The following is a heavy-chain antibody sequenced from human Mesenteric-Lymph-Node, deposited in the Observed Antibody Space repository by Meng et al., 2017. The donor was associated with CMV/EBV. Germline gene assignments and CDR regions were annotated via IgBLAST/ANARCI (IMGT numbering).Heavy chain of an antibody. CDR2: ISDDGSAE. CDR3: VRGKREDVVLMVYASTPYYGMDV. Sequence: GGSLRLSCAASGFIFSTYAMNWVRQAPGKGLEWVAVISDDGSAEYYADSVKDRFTISRDNSKNTLYLQMDRLRADDTAVYFCVRGKREDVVLMVYASTPYYGMDVWGQGTTDTVSS. V-gene: IGHV3-30*04. CDR1: GFIFSTYA. J-gene: IGHJ6*02. D-gene: IGHD2-8*01.